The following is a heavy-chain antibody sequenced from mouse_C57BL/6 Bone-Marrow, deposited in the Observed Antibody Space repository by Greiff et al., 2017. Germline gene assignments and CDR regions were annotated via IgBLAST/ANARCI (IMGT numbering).Heavy chain of an antibody. D-gene: IGHD2-3*01. J-gene: IGHJ4*01. CDR1: GYTFTSYW. CDR3: ARWCDGYYAMDY. CDR2: IVPSDSYT. V-gene: IGHV1-59*01. Sequence: QVQLQQPGAELVRPGTSVKLSCKASGYTFTSYWMHWVKQRPGQGLEWIGVIVPSDSYTNYNQKFKGKATLTVDTSSSTAYMQLSSLKSEDSAVYYCARWCDGYYAMDYWGQGTSVTVSS.